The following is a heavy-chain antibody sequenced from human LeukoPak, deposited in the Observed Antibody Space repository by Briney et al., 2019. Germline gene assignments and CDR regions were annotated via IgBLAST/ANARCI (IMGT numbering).Heavy chain of an antibody. D-gene: IGHD3-10*01. CDR2: IDGSGDST. J-gene: IGHJ6*03. CDR3: AKFRAYYYYYYMDV. V-gene: IGHV3-23*01. CDR1: GFTFSSYA. Sequence: GGSLRLSCAASGFTFSSYAMSWVRQAPGKGLEWVSTIDGSGDSTYYADSVKGRFTISRDNSKNTLYLQMNSLRAEDTAVYYCAKFRAYYYYYYMDVWGKGTTVTVSS.